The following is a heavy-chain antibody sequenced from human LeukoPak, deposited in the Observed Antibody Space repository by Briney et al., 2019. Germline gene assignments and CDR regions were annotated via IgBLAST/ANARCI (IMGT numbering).Heavy chain of an antibody. V-gene: IGHV3-30*04. Sequence: GGSLRLSCAASGFTFSDYSMHWVRQAPGKGLEWVAAISYDGRNKEYVDSVEGRFTISRDNSKNTLYLQMNSLRAEDTAVYNCAKDRGYSHGFDYWGQGTLVTVSS. CDR3: AKDRGYSHGFDY. CDR2: ISYDGRNK. CDR1: GFTFSDYS. J-gene: IGHJ4*02. D-gene: IGHD5-18*01.